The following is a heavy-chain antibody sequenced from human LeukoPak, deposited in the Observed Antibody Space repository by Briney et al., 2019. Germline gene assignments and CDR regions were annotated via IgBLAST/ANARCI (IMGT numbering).Heavy chain of an antibody. D-gene: IGHD3-10*01. J-gene: IGHJ4*02. CDR1: GGSISSYY. Sequence: SETLSLTCTVSGGSISSYYWSWIRQPPGKGLEWIGYIYYSGSTNYNPSLKSRVTISVDTSKNQFSLKLSSVTAADTAVYYCAREKEVMVRGVIRSKFDYWGQGTLVTVSS. CDR2: IYYSGST. V-gene: IGHV4-59*12. CDR3: AREKEVMVRGVIRSKFDY.